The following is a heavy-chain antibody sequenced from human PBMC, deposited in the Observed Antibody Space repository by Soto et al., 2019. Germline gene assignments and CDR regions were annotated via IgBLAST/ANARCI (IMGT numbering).Heavy chain of an antibody. CDR1: GFTFDDYA. CDR3: VAHRRGWQDYY. Sequence: GGSLRLSCAASGFTFDDYAMHWVRQAPGKGLEWVSGISWNSGSIGYADSVKGRFTISRDNAKNSLYLQMNSLRAEDTAVYFCVAHRRGWQDYYWGQGILVTVSS. J-gene: IGHJ4*02. CDR2: ISWNSGSI. V-gene: IGHV3-9*01. D-gene: IGHD6-19*01.